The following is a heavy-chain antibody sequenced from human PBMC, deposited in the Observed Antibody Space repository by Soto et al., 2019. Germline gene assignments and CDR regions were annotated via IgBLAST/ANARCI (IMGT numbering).Heavy chain of an antibody. V-gene: IGHV1-24*01. CDR3: VTRPRPQYCSGGSCYFDY. Sequence: ASVKVSCKVSGYTLTELSMHWVRQAPGKGLEWMGGFDPEDGETIYAQKFQGRVTMTEDTSTDTAYMELSSLRSEDTAVYYCVTRPRPQYCSGGSCYFDYWGQGTLVTVSS. J-gene: IGHJ4*02. CDR2: FDPEDGET. CDR1: GYTLTELS. D-gene: IGHD2-15*01.